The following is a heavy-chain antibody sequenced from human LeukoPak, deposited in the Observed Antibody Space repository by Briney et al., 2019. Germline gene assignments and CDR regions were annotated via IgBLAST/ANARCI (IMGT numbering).Heavy chain of an antibody. Sequence: GRSLRLSCGASGFSFSLYGMHWVRQAPGKGLEWVAFIWAAGNDDFYADSVKGRFTISRDNAKNSLYLQMNSLRAEDTALYYCAKDISSSQNNFDYWGQGTLVTVSS. J-gene: IGHJ4*02. CDR1: GFSFSLYG. D-gene: IGHD1-26*01. CDR3: AKDISSSQNNFDY. V-gene: IGHV3-33*03. CDR2: IWAAGNDD.